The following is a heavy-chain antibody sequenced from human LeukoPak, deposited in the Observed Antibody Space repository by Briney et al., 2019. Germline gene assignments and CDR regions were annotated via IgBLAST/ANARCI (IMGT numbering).Heavy chain of an antibody. CDR2: INSYSGNR. Sequence: ASVKVSCKASGYSFTSYAIIWSRQAPGQGREWMGWINSYSGNRNYAQKLQGRVTMTTDTSTSTAYMELRSLRSDDTAVYYCAREIQSMAPGHWGQGTLVTVSS. D-gene: IGHD3-10*01. J-gene: IGHJ4*02. CDR3: AREIQSMAPGH. V-gene: IGHV1-18*01. CDR1: GYSFTSYA.